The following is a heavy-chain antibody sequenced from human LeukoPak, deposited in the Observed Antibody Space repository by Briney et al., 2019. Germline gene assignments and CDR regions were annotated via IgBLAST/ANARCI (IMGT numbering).Heavy chain of an antibody. CDR3: ARRREYFDY. Sequence: SETLSLTCTVSGGSISSGSYYWSWIRQPAGRGLEWIGRIYTSRSTNYNPSLKSRVTISVDTSKNQFSLKLSSVTAADTAVYYCARRREYFDYWGQGTLVTVSS. CDR2: IYTSRST. CDR1: GGSISSGSYY. V-gene: IGHV4-61*02. D-gene: IGHD6-25*01. J-gene: IGHJ4*02.